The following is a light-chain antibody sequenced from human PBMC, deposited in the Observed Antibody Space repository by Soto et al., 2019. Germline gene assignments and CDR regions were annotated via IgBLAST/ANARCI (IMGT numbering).Light chain of an antibody. V-gene: IGLV3-1*01. J-gene: IGLJ2*01. CDR3: QAWDSDVV. Sequence: SYELTQPPSVSVSPGQTASITCSGDKLGDKYACWYQQKPGQSPVLVIYQDSKRPSGTPERFSGSNSGNTATLTISGTQAMDEADYYCQAWDSDVVFGGGTQLTVL. CDR1: KLGDKY. CDR2: QDS.